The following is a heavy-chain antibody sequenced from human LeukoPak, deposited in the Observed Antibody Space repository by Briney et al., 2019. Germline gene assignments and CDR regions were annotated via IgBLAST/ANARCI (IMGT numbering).Heavy chain of an antibody. J-gene: IGHJ4*02. CDR1: GFTFSSYG. D-gene: IGHD5-12*01. V-gene: IGHV3-33*01. CDR2: IWYDGSNK. Sequence: GGSLRLSCAASGFTFSSYGMHWVRQCPGKGLEWVAVIWYDGSNKHYADSVKGRFTISRDNSKNTLYLQMNSLRAEDTAVYYCAREGNSGYDWNYWGQGTLVTVSS. CDR3: AREGNSGYDWNY.